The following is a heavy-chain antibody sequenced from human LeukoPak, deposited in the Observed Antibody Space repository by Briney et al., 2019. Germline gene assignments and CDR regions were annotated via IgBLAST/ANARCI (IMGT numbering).Heavy chain of an antibody. J-gene: IGHJ3*02. CDR3: ARVDATMIRAFDI. CDR1: GFSISSGYY. CDR2: INHSGST. V-gene: IGHV4-38-2*02. D-gene: IGHD3-10*01. Sequence: PSETLSLTCTVSGFSISSGYYWDWIRQPPGKGLEWIGSINHSGSTYYNPSLKSRFTMPADTSKNQFSLILSSVTAADTAVYYCARVDATMIRAFDIWGQGTMVTVSS.